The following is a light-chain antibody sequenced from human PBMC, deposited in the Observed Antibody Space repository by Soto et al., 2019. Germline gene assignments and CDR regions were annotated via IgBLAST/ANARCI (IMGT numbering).Light chain of an antibody. V-gene: IGKV1-5*01. CDR2: DVS. CDR1: QSISNW. J-gene: IGKJ1*01. Sequence: DIHMTQSPSTLSASVGDRVTITCRASQSISNWLAWFQQKPGKAPKVLIYDVSRLESGVPSRFSGSGSGTEFTLTISSLQPDDFATYYCQQYNSYSKTFGQGTKVEIK. CDR3: QQYNSYSKT.